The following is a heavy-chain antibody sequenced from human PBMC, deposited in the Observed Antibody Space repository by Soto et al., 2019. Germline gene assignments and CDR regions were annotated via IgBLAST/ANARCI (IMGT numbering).Heavy chain of an antibody. CDR3: ASTNDFWSGYPHGMDV. CDR1: GLTSPDFA. V-gene: IGHV3-23*01. J-gene: IGHJ6*02. Sequence: GGSLRLSCSASGLTSPDFALSWLRQAPGKGLEWVSAVSGTGDATYYADSVQGRFTISRDKSRDTLSLQMSSLRADDTAVYYCASTNDFWSGYPHGMDVWGQGTTVTVSS. D-gene: IGHD3-3*01. CDR2: VSGTGDAT.